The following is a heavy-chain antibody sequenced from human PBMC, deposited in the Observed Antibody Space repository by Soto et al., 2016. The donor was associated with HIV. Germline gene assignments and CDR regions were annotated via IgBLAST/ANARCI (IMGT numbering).Heavy chain of an antibody. CDR3: ARDRKLTTVTTSGLYGMDV. D-gene: IGHD4-17*01. CDR1: GYTFTGYY. J-gene: IGHJ6*02. V-gene: IGHV1-2*02. CDR2: SNPRSGAS. Sequence: QVQLVQSGAEVKKPGASVKVSCKASGYTFTGYYMHWVRQAPGQGLEWMAWSNPRSGASNPAQRFQGRVTMTRDTSVNTAYMELSSVQSDDTAVYYCARDRKLTTVTTSGLYGMDVWGQGTTVTVSS.